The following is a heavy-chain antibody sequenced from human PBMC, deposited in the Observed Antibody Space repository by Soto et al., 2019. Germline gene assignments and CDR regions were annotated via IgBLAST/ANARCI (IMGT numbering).Heavy chain of an antibody. J-gene: IGHJ4*02. CDR1: GYIFIDYW. D-gene: IGHD2-15*01. V-gene: IGHV5-51*01. CDR2: VYPRDSDT. CDR3: ARPPLPGYSIHFNS. Sequence: PGESLKISCKASGYIFIDYWIGWVRQMPGKGLEWMWIVYPRDSDTRYSPSFQGQVTISADRPTGTAFLQWRSLKASDTALYYCARPPLPGYSIHFNSWGQGTLVTVSS.